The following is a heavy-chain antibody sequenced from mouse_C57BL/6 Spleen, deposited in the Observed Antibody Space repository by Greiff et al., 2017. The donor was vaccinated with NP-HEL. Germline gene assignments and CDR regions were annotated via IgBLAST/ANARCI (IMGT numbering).Heavy chain of an antibody. V-gene: IGHV1-81*01. CDR3: ARTDIYYGNYVGWYFDV. CDR2: IYPRSGNT. CDR1: GYTFTSYG. J-gene: IGHJ1*03. D-gene: IGHD2-1*01. Sequence: QVHVKQSGAELARPGASVKLSCKASGYTFTSYGISWVKQRTGQGLEWIGEIYPRSGNTYYNEKFKGKATLTADKSSSTAYMELRSLTSEDSAVYFCARTDIYYGNYVGWYFDVWGTGTTVTVSS.